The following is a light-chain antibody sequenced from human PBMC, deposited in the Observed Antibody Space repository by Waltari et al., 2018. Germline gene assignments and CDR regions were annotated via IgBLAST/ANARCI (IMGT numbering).Light chain of an antibody. Sequence: SFELTQPPSVSVSPGQTASITCSGDGLVEHYPCWYQQRSGQSPVLVISQGTKRPSGIPERFSGSSSGNTATLIISGAQAIDEADYFCQAWDSRTAYILFGGGTKLTVL. CDR1: GLVEHY. CDR2: QGT. J-gene: IGLJ3*02. V-gene: IGLV3-1*01. CDR3: QAWDSRTAYIL.